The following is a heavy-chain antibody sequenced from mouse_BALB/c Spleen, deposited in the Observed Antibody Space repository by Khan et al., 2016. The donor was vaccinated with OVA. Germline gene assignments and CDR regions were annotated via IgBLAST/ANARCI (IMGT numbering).Heavy chain of an antibody. J-gene: IGHJ3*01. Sequence: QVQLQQPGAELVRPGASVKLSCKASGYTFTSYWMNWVKQRPGQGLVWIGMIDPSDSETHYNQMFKDKATLTVDKSSSTAYMQISSLTSEDSAVYYCARREKYGYDPSWFAYWGQGTLVTVSA. CDR2: IDPSDSET. V-gene: IGHV1-61*01. D-gene: IGHD2-2*01. CDR3: ARREKYGYDPSWFAY. CDR1: GYTFTSYW.